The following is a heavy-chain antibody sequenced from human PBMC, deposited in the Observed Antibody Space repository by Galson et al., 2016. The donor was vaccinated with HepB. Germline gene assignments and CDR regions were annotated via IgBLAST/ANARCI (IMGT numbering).Heavy chain of an antibody. CDR2: IVVGSGNT. Sequence: SVKVSCKASGFTFTSSAVQWVRQARGQRLEWIGWIVVGSGNTNYAQKFQERVTLTRDMSTSTAYMELSSLRSEDTAVYYCAAEGGGYVFRGVGYWGQGTLVTVSS. D-gene: IGHD5-12*01. J-gene: IGHJ4*02. CDR3: AAEGGGYVFRGVGY. CDR1: GFTFTSSA. V-gene: IGHV1-58*01.